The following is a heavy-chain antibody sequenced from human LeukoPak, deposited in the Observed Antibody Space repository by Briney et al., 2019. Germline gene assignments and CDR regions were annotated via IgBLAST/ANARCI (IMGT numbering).Heavy chain of an antibody. Sequence: SETLSLTCTLSGGSISSSGYYWGWIRQPPGKGLEWIGSIYYSGSNYYNPSLKSRVTISVDTSKNQFSLKLNSVTAADTAVYYCARDGYCSGGSCYTHFGYWGQGTLVTVSS. CDR1: GGSISSSGYY. CDR3: ARDGYCSGGSCYTHFGY. CDR2: IYYSGSN. V-gene: IGHV4-39*02. D-gene: IGHD2-15*01. J-gene: IGHJ4*02.